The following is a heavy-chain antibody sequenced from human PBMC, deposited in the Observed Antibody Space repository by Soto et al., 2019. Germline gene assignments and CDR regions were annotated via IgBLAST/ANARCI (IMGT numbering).Heavy chain of an antibody. D-gene: IGHD2-2*01. Sequence: GGSLRLSCAASGFTFSSYAMSWVRQAPGKGLEWVPAFSGSGGSTYYADSVKGRFTISRDNSKNTLYLQMNSLRAEDTAVYYCATRTRFVVVPAATRGPSYYYMDVWGKGTTVTVSS. CDR3: ATRTRFVVVPAATRGPSYYYMDV. CDR2: FSGSGGST. J-gene: IGHJ6*03. V-gene: IGHV3-23*01. CDR1: GFTFSSYA.